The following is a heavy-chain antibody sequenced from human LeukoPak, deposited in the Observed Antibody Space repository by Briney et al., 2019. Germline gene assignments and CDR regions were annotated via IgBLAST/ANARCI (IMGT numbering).Heavy chain of an antibody. J-gene: IGHJ4*02. Sequence: ASETLSLTCTVSGGSISSSSYYWGWIRQPPGKGLEWIGSIYYSGSTYYNPSLKSRVTISVDTSKNQFSLKLSSVTAADTAVYYCARRALAVAGHDYWGQGTLVTVSS. V-gene: IGHV4-39*01. CDR1: GGSISSSSYY. D-gene: IGHD6-19*01. CDR2: IYYSGST. CDR3: ARRALAVAGHDY.